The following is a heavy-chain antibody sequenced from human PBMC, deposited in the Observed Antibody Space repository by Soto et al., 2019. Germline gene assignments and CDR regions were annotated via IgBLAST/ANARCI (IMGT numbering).Heavy chain of an antibody. J-gene: IGHJ4*02. CDR3: ARVAVAGTRVDY. V-gene: IGHV4-4*02. Sequence: QVQLQESGPGLVKPSGTLSLTCAVSGGSISSSNWWSWVRQPPGKGLEWIGEIYHSGSTNYNPSLQSRGSISVDKYQSQFSLKLSSVTAADTAVYYCARVAVAGTRVDYWGQGTLVTVSS. D-gene: IGHD6-19*01. CDR1: GGSISSSNW. CDR2: IYHSGST.